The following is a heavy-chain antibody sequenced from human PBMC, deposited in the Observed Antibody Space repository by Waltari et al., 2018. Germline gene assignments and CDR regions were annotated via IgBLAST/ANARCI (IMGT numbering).Heavy chain of an antibody. D-gene: IGHD6-6*01. CDR3: AKDLGAARPFDY. V-gene: IGHV3-30*02. CDR1: GFTFSSYG. J-gene: IGHJ4*02. Sequence: QVQLVESGGGVVQPGGSLRLSCAASGFTFSSYGMHWVRQAPGRGLEWVAFIRYDGSNKYYADSVKGRFTISRDNSKNTLYLQMNSLSAEDTAVYYCAKDLGAARPFDYWGQGTLVTVSS. CDR2: IRYDGSNK.